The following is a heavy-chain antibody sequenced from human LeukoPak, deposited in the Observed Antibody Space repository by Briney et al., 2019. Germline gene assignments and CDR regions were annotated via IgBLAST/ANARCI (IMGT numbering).Heavy chain of an antibody. CDR2: INPSGGST. CDR3: ARDPEPYYYYMDV. J-gene: IGHJ6*03. V-gene: IGHV1-46*01. D-gene: IGHD1-14*01. Sequence: APVKVSCKASGYTFTSYYMHWVRQAPGQGLEWMGIINPSGGSTSYAQKFQGRVTMTRDTSTSTVYMELSSLRSEDTAVYYCARDPEPYYYYMDVWGKGTTVTVSS. CDR1: GYTFTSYY.